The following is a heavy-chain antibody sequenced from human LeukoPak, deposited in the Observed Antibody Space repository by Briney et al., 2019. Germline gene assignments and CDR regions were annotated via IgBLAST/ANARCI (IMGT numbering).Heavy chain of an antibody. D-gene: IGHD3-10*01. V-gene: IGHV4-4*02. CDR1: GGSISSSNW. Sequence: SGTLSLTCAVSGGSISSSNWWSWVRQPPGKGLEWIGEIYHSGSTNYNPSLKSRVTISVDKSKNQFSLKLSSVTAADTAVYYCASSSGSPLYYFDYWGQGTLVTVSS. CDR2: IYHSGST. CDR3: ASSSGSPLYYFDY. J-gene: IGHJ4*02.